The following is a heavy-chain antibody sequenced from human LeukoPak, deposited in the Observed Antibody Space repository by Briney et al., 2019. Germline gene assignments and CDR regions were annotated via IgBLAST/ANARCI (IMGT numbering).Heavy chain of an antibody. J-gene: IGHJ4*02. CDR2: INVGKGNT. V-gene: IGHV1-3*01. Sequence: ASVKVSRKASGYTFTNYDMHWVRQAPGQRLEWMGWINVGKGNTKYSEKFRGRVTMTRDTSASTVYMELSSLRSEDTAIYYCARDKAGPDYWGQGTLVTVSS. CDR1: GYTFTNYD. D-gene: IGHD6-19*01. CDR3: ARDKAGPDY.